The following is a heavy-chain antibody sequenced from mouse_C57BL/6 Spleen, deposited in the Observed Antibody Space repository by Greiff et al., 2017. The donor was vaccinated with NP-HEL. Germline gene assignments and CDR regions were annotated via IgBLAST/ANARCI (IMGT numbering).Heavy chain of an antibody. Sequence: EVQGVESGGGLVQPGGSLKLSCAASGFTFSDYGMAWVRQAPRKGPEWVAFISNLAYSIYYADTVTGRFTISRENAKNTLYLEMSSLRSEDTAMYYCARANYGNYDFFFDYWGQGTTLTVSS. V-gene: IGHV5-15*01. CDR2: ISNLAYSI. CDR3: ARANYGNYDFFFDY. D-gene: IGHD2-1*01. CDR1: GFTFSDYG. J-gene: IGHJ2*01.